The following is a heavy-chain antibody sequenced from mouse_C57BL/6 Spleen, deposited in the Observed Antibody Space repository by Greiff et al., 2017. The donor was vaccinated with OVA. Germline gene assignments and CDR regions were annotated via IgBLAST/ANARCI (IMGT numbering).Heavy chain of an antibody. CDR1: GYTFTSYW. V-gene: IGHV1-64*01. J-gene: IGHJ4*01. D-gene: IGHD1-1*01. Sequence: QVQLQQPGAELVKPGASVKLSCKASGYTFTSYWMHWVKQRPGQGLEWIGMIHPNSGSTNYNEKFKSKATLTVDKSSSPAYMQLSSLTSEDSALYYCARSPTYGSAMDDCGQGTSVTVSS. CDR3: ARSPTYGSAMDD. CDR2: IHPNSGST.